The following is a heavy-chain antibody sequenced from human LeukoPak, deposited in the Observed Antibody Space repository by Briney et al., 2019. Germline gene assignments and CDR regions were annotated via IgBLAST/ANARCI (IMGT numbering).Heavy chain of an antibody. J-gene: IGHJ4*02. CDR2: ISGSGGDR. Sequence: PGGSLRLSCVASGFTFGNYGMSWVRQVPGKGLEWVSTISGSGGDRHYADSVKGRFPISRDNSKNTLYLQMNSLRAEDTAVYYCAKGGGRPMGDAFDVWGQGSLVTVSS. CDR3: AKGGGRPMGDAFDV. V-gene: IGHV3-23*01. CDR1: GFTFGNYG. D-gene: IGHD3-16*01.